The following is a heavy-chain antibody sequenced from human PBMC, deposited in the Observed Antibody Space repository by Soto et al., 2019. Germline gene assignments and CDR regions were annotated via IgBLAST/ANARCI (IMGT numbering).Heavy chain of an antibody. CDR2: ISGSGADT. Sequence: EVQLLESGGGLVQPGGSLRLSCAVSGFTFANYAMSWVRQAPGKGLAWVSAISGSGADTYYADSVRGRFTISRDNSENTLYLQMSSLSAEDTAVYYCAKEYGRSVNWFDPWGQGTLVTVCS. CDR3: AKEYGRSVNWFDP. D-gene: IGHD3-10*01. J-gene: IGHJ5*02. V-gene: IGHV3-23*01. CDR1: GFTFANYA.